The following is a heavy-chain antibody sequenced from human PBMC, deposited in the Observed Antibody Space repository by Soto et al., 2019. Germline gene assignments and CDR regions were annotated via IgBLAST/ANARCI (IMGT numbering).Heavy chain of an antibody. CDR1: GFTFSSYG. J-gene: IGHJ6*03. CDR2: IWYDGSNK. CDR3: ARDRGKREGYYYYMDV. V-gene: IGHV3-33*01. Sequence: QVQLVESGGGVVQPGRSPRLSCAASGFTFSSYGMHWVRQAPGKGLEWVAVIWYDGSNKYYADSVKGRFTISRDNSKNTLYLQMNSLRAEDTAVYYCARDRGKREGYYYYMDVWGKGTTVTVSS.